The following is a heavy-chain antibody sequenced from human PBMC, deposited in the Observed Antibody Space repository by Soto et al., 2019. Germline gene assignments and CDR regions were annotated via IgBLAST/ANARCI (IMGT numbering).Heavy chain of an antibody. Sequence: QVQLVQSGAEVKKPGASVKVSCKASGYTFTSYAMHWVRQAPGQRLAWMGWINAGNGNTKYSQKFQGRVTITRDTSASTAYMELSSLRSEDTAVYYCARDKSPHDCSGGSGYSSAWFDPWGQGTLVTVSS. CDR3: ARDKSPHDCSGGSGYSSAWFDP. D-gene: IGHD2-15*01. CDR1: GYTFTSYA. J-gene: IGHJ5*02. V-gene: IGHV1-3*01. CDR2: INAGNGNT.